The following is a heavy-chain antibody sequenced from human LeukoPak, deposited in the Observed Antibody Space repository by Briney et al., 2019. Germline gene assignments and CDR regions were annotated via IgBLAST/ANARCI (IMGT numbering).Heavy chain of an antibody. J-gene: IGHJ4*02. D-gene: IGHD1-26*01. CDR2: ISGSGGST. CDR1: GFTFSSYA. CDR3: AKDGAGRWELLPLDY. V-gene: IGHV3-23*01. Sequence: GGSLRLSCAASGFTFSSYAMSWVRQAPGKGLEWVSDISGSGGSTYYADSVKGRFTISRDNSKNTLYLQMNSLRAEDTAVYDCAKDGAGRWELLPLDYWGQGTLVTVSS.